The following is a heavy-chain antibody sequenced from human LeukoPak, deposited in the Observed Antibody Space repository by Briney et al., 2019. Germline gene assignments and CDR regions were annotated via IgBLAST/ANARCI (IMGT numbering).Heavy chain of an antibody. CDR1: GFTFSSYA. J-gene: IGHJ4*02. D-gene: IGHD5-18*01. CDR2: IRNDGSSK. Sequence: GGSLRLSCAASGFTFSSYAMSWVRQAPGKGLEWVAFIRNDGSSKYYADSAKGRFTISRDDSKNTLYLEMNSLRAEDTSVYYCAKDHGYSYGLVDFWGQGTLVTVSS. CDR3: AKDHGYSYGLVDF. V-gene: IGHV3-30*02.